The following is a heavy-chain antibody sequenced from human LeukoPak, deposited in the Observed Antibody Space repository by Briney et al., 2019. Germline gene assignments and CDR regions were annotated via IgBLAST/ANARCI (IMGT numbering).Heavy chain of an antibody. CDR1: GGSISSYY. D-gene: IGHD4-11*01. J-gene: IGHJ5*02. Sequence: SENLSLTCTVSGGSISSYYWSWIRQPAGKGLEWIGRICTSGSTNYNPSLKSRVTMSVDTSKNQFSLKLSSVTAADTAVYYCAREGVDYSNYGEGGWFDPWGQGTLVTVSS. CDR3: AREGVDYSNYGEGGWFDP. V-gene: IGHV4-4*07. CDR2: ICTSGST.